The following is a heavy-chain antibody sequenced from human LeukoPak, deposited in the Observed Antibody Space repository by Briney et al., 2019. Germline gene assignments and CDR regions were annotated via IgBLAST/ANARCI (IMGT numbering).Heavy chain of an antibody. CDR3: AKSRGSVTAGFDY. Sequence: PGGSLRLSCAASGFTFSSYSMNWVRQAPGKGLEWVSYISSSSSTIYYADSVKGRFTISRDNAKNSLYLQMNSLRAEDTAVYYCAKSRGSVTAGFDYWGQGTLVTVSS. D-gene: IGHD3-10*01. CDR2: ISSSSSTI. J-gene: IGHJ4*02. CDR1: GFTFSSYS. V-gene: IGHV3-48*01.